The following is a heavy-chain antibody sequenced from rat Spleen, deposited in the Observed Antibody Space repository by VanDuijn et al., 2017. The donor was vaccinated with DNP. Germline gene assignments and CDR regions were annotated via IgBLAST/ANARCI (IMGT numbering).Heavy chain of an antibody. D-gene: IGHD3-1*01. CDR3: ARHRDPIYYFDY. CDR2: IHYEGTST. V-gene: IGHV5-22*01. CDR1: GFTFTDYY. J-gene: IGHJ2*01. Sequence: EVQLVESGGGSVQPGRSLKLSCAASGFTFTDYYMAWVRQARKKGLEWVASIHYEGTSTHYGDSVKGRTTISRDNAKSTLYLKMNSLRSEDTATYCCARHRDPIYYFDYWGQEVMVTVSS.